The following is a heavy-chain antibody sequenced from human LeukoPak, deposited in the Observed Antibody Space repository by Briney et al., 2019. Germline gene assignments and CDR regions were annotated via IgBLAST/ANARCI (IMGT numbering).Heavy chain of an antibody. V-gene: IGHV1-8*02. CDR3: ARYDSSAHSLDYGMDV. D-gene: IGHD6-19*01. J-gene: IGHJ6*02. CDR1: GYTFTGYY. CDR2: MNPNSGNT. Sequence: ASVKVSCKASGYTFTGYYMHWVRQAPGQGLEWMGWMNPNSGNTGYAQKFQGRVTMTRNTSISTAYMELSSLRSEDTAVYYCARYDSSAHSLDYGMDVWGQGTTVTVSS.